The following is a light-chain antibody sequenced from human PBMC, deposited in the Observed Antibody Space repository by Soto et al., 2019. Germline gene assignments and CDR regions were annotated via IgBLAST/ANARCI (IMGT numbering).Light chain of an antibody. CDR1: SSDIGGYNY. Sequence: QSALTQPPSASGSPGQSVTISCTGTSSDIGGYNYVSWYQQHPGKAPKLMIYEVSKRPSGVPDRFSGSKSGNTASLTVSGLQAEDEADYYCSSYAGSNNVVFGGGTKVTLL. CDR3: SSYAGSNNVV. V-gene: IGLV2-8*01. CDR2: EVS. J-gene: IGLJ2*01.